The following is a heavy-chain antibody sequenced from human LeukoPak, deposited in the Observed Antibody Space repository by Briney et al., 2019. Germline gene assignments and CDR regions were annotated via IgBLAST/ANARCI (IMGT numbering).Heavy chain of an antibody. D-gene: IGHD3-9*01. CDR2: IYNSGST. J-gene: IGHJ5*02. CDR1: GASISSDY. Sequence: SQTLSLTCNLSGASISSDYWSWIRQPPGKGLEWLGHIYNSGSTNYNPSLKSQVPISVATSKNHFSLKLSSVTAADTGVYYWARLATLSTVAAGGRTLFDVWGQGTRVTVSS. V-gene: IGHV4-59*01. CDR3: ARLATLSTVAAGGRTLFDV.